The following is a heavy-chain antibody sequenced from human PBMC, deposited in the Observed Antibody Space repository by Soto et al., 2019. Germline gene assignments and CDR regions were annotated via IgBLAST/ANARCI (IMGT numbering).Heavy chain of an antibody. CDR3: ARGFGRGYSYGPGLLWFGELRVGPFQH. Sequence: PGGSLRLSCAASGFTFSSYEMNWVRQAPGKGLEWVSYISSSGSTIYYADSVKGRFTISRDNAKNSLYLQMNSLRAEDTAVYYCARGFGRGYSYGPGLLWFGELRVGPFQHWGQGTLVTVPQ. D-gene: IGHD3-10*01. CDR1: GFTFSSYE. V-gene: IGHV3-48*03. J-gene: IGHJ1*01. CDR2: ISSSGSTI.